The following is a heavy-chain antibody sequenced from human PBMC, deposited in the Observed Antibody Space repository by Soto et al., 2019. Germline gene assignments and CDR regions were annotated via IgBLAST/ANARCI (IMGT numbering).Heavy chain of an antibody. CDR2: IYYGGST. Sequence: VAWGTISPLDWSCILQPPGKGLEWIGYIYYGGSTTYNPSLKSRVTISVDTSQNQFSLNLSSVTAADTAVCYCARLGGYYQALDSWGQGTLVTVSS. J-gene: IGHJ4*02. V-gene: IGHV4-59*08. CDR3: ARLGGYYQALDS. D-gene: IGHD3-22*01. CDR1: WGTISPLD.